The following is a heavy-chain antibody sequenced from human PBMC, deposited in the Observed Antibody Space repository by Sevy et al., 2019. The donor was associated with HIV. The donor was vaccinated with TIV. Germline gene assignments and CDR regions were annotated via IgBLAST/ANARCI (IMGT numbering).Heavy chain of an antibody. CDR1: GFTFSSYW. J-gene: IGHJ4*02. Sequence: GGSLRLSCAASGFTFSSYWMKWVRQAPGKGLEWVANIKQDGSEKYYVDSVKGRFTISRDNAKNSMHLQMNSLRAEDTAVYYCARALAAAASYWGQGTLVTVSS. D-gene: IGHD6-25*01. CDR2: IKQDGSEK. V-gene: IGHV3-7*01. CDR3: ARALAAAASY.